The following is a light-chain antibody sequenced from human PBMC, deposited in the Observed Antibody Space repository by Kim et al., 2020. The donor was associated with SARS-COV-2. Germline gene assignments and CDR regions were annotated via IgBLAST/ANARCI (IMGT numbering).Light chain of an antibody. CDR3: QQYNNWPIT. V-gene: IGKV3-15*01. J-gene: IGKJ5*01. CDR1: QSVSNN. CDR2: GAT. Sequence: EIVMTQSPATLSVSPGERATLSCRASQSVSNNLVWYQQKPGQPPRLLIYGATTRATGTPVRFGGSVSGTEFTLSISSLQSEDLAIYSCQQYNNWPITFGQGTRLEIK.